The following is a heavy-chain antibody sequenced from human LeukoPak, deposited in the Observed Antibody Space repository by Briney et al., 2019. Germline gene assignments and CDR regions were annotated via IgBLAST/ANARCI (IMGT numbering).Heavy chain of an antibody. J-gene: IGHJ3*02. CDR3: ATYSGYALHDAFDI. CDR2: FDPEDGEA. CDR1: RYTLTELS. Sequence: SVKVSCKVSRYTLTELSMHWVRQAPGKGLEWMGGFDPEDGEAIYAQKFQGRVTMTEDTSTDTAYMELSSLRSEDTAVYYCATYSGYALHDAFDIWGQGTMVTVSS. V-gene: IGHV1-24*01. D-gene: IGHD5-12*01.